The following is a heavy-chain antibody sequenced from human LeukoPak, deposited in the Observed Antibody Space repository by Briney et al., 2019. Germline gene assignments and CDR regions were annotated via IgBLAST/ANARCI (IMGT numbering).Heavy chain of an antibody. V-gene: IGHV3-23*01. CDR3: AGRPTGYSSGYVY. CDR1: GLTFSNYA. J-gene: IGHJ4*02. CDR2: ISGSAGKI. D-gene: IGHD5-18*01. Sequence: QAGGSLRLSCVASGLTFSNYAMSWVRQAPEKGLDWVSVISGSAGKIRYADSVKGRFTISRDNSENTVYLQMNNLRAEDTALYYCAGRPTGYSSGYVYWGQGALVTVSS.